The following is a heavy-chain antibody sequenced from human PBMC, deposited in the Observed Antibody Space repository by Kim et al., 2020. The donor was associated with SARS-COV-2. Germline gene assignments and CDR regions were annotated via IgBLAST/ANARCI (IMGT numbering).Heavy chain of an antibody. J-gene: IGHJ4*02. D-gene: IGHD6-19*01. CDR3: ARAHSSGWCGYFDY. CDR1: GFSFDDHA. CDR2: ITWSSRTV. V-gene: IGHV3-9*01. Sequence: GGSLRLSCAASGFSFDDHAMHWVRQAPGKGLEWVSGITWSSRTVDYGNSVKGRFTISRDNAKNSLYLQMDSLREEDTAFYYCARAHSSGWCGYFDYWGQGILVTVSS.